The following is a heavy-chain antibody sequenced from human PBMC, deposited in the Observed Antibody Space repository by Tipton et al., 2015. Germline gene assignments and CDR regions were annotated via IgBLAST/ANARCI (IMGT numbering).Heavy chain of an antibody. CDR2: INHSGNT. CDR1: GYSISSGYY. D-gene: IGHD3-9*01. J-gene: IGHJ4*02. Sequence: TLSLTCDVSGYSISSGYYWNWIRQPPGKGLEWIGEINHSGNTKYNPSFKSRVNISVDASKNHFSLKMKSVTAADTAVYYCARGRRIIRYFDEWGQGSLVTVSS. CDR3: ARGRRIIRYFDE. V-gene: IGHV4-34*01.